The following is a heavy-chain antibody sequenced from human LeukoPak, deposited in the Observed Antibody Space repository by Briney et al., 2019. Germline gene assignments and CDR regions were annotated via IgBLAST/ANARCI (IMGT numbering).Heavy chain of an antibody. CDR3: ARAGPYSSSWFDY. J-gene: IGHJ4*02. CDR2: ISYDGSNK. D-gene: IGHD6-13*01. Sequence: PGGSLRLSCAASGFTFSSYGMHWVRQAPGKGLEWVAVISYDGSNKYYADSVKGRFTISRDNSKNTLYLQMNSLRAEDTAVYYCARAGPYSSSWFDYWGQGTLVTVSS. CDR1: GFTFSSYG. V-gene: IGHV3-33*05.